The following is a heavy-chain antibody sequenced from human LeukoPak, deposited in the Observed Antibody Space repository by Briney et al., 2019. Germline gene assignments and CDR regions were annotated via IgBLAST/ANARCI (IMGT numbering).Heavy chain of an antibody. CDR3: ARDDSGWYQWDY. CDR1: GFTFDDYG. J-gene: IGHJ4*02. CDR2: INWNGGST. D-gene: IGHD6-19*01. V-gene: IGHV3-20*01. Sequence: PGGSLRLSCAASGFTFDDYGMSWVRQAPGKGLEWVSGINWNGGSTGYADSVKGRFTISRDNAKNSLYLQMNSLRAEDTALYHCARDDSGWYQWDYWGQGTLVTVSS.